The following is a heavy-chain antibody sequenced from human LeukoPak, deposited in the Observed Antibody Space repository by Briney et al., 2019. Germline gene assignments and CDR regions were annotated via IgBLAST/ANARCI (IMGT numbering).Heavy chain of an antibody. CDR3: ARDVHGDYGSGWFDP. J-gene: IGHJ5*02. CDR2: IMPLFGTA. CDR1: GGTFNNSA. V-gene: IGHV1-69*05. Sequence: GAXVKVSCKPSGGTFNNSAISWVRQAPGQGLEWLGGIMPLFGTAVYAQKFQGRVTITKEESKRTVYLGMTSLTSDDTAVYYCARDVHGDYGSGWFDPWGQGTLVSVSS. D-gene: IGHD4-17*01.